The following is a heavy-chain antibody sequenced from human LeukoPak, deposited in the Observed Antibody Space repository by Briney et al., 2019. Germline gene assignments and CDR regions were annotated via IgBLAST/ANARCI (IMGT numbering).Heavy chain of an antibody. CDR1: GYTFTSYG. J-gene: IGHJ4*02. CDR3: ARTVLGATGYFDY. Sequence: ASVKVSCKASGYTFTSYGISWVRQAPGQGLEWMGWINTTTGSPTYAQGFTGRFVFSLDTSVSTTYLQISSLEAEDTAVYYCARTVLGATGYFDYWGQGTLITVSS. CDR2: INTTTGSP. V-gene: IGHV7-4-1*02. D-gene: IGHD1-26*01.